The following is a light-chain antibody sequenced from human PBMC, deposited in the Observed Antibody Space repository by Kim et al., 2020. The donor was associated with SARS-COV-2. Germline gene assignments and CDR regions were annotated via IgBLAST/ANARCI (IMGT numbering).Light chain of an antibody. J-gene: IGKJ2*01. V-gene: IGKV1-39*01. Sequence: DIQLTQSPSSLSASVGDRVTITCRASQGISRSLNWYQEKPGRAPTLVIYTASRLESGVQSRFTGSGSGTDFTLTISSLRPEDFATYYCQQSYSSTRSFGQGTKLEI. CDR2: TAS. CDR3: QQSYSSTRS. CDR1: QGISRS.